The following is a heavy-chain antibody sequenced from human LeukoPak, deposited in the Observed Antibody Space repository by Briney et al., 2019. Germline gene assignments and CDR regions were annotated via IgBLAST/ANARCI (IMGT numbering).Heavy chain of an antibody. V-gene: IGHV7-4-1*02. D-gene: IGHD4-17*01. Sequence: ASVKVSCKASGYTFTSYAMNWVRQAPGQGLEWMGWINTNTGNPTYARGFTGRFVFSLDTSVSTAYLQISSLKAEDTAVYYCARVGWVRGPATTVTTFYFDYWGQGTLVTVSS. CDR3: ARVGWVRGPATTVTTFYFDY. J-gene: IGHJ4*02. CDR2: INTNTGNP. CDR1: GYTFTSYA.